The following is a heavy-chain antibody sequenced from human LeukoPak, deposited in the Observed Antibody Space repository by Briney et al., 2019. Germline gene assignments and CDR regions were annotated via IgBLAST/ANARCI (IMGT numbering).Heavy chain of an antibody. Sequence: SETLSLTCTVSGGSISSSSYYWGWIRQPPGKGLEWIGSIYYSGSTYYNPSLKSRVTISVDTSKNQFSLKLSSVTAADTAVYYCARSQDYGSGSYLHYGMDVWGQGTTVTVSS. CDR2: IYYSGST. CDR3: ARSQDYGSGSYLHYGMDV. D-gene: IGHD3-10*01. CDR1: GGSISSSSYY. V-gene: IGHV4-39*01. J-gene: IGHJ6*02.